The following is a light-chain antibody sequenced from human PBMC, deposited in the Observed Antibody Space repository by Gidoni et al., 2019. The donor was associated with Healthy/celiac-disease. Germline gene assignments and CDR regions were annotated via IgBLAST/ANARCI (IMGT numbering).Light chain of an antibody. CDR1: QSISSY. J-gene: IGKJ1*01. Sequence: DIQTPHSPPSLSASVRASATITRQASQSISSYLNWYQQKPGKAPKLLIYAAASLQSGVPSRFSGNGSGTDFTLTISSLQPEDFATCYCQQSYSTPWTFXQXTRVEIK. CDR3: QQSYSTPWT. V-gene: IGKV1-39*01. CDR2: AAA.